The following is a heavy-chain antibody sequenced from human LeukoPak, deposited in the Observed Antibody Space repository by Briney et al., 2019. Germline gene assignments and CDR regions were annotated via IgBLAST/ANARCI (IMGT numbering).Heavy chain of an antibody. J-gene: IGHJ4*02. D-gene: IGHD2-8*01. CDR1: GFMVSSNH. CDR2: IYSDGST. Sequence: NPGRSLRLSCAASGFMVSSNHMNWVRQAPGKGLEWVSFIYSDGSTNYADSVKGRFTISRENSKNTLYLQMNSLRAEDTAVYYCARGRVGGTCCMFDYWGQGTLVTVSS. CDR3: ARGRVGGTCCMFDY. V-gene: IGHV3-53*01.